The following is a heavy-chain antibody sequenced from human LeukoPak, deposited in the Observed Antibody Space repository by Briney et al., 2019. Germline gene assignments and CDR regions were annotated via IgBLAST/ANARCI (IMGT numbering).Heavy chain of an antibody. Sequence: GGSLRLSCAASGFTFSSYSMNWVRQAPGKGLEWVSSISSSSSYIYYADSVKGRFTISRDNAKNSLYLQMNSLRAEDTAVYYCAKSPDIVVVPAAKFDYWGQGTLVTVSS. V-gene: IGHV3-21*04. D-gene: IGHD2-2*01. CDR3: AKSPDIVVVPAAKFDY. CDR2: ISSSSSYI. CDR1: GFTFSSYS. J-gene: IGHJ4*02.